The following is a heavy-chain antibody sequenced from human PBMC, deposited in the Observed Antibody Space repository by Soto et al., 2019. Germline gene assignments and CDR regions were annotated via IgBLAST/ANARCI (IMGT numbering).Heavy chain of an antibody. CDR1: GGSFSGYY. V-gene: IGHV4-34*01. J-gene: IGHJ4*02. CDR2: INHSGST. D-gene: IGHD5-12*01. CDR3: ARGQAERGYSGYRQVDFDY. Sequence: PSETLSLTCAVYGGSFSGYYWSWIRQPPGKGLEWIGEINHSGSTNYNPSLKSRVTISVDTSKNQFSLKLSSVTAADTAVYYCARGQAERGYSGYRQVDFDYWGQGTLVTVSS.